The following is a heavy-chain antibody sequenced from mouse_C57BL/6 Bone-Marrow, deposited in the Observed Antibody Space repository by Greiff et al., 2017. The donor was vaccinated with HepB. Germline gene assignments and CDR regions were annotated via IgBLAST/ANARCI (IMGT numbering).Heavy chain of an antibody. J-gene: IGHJ3*01. Sequence: DVKLQESGPGLVKPSQSLSLTCSVTGYSITSGYYWNWIRQFPGNKLEWMGYISYDGSNNYNPSLKNRISITRDTSKNQFFLKLNSVTTEDTATYYCARVRGNGFAYWGQGTLVTVSA. CDR2: ISYDGSN. V-gene: IGHV3-6*01. D-gene: IGHD2-12*01. CDR1: GYSITSGYY. CDR3: ARVRGNGFAY.